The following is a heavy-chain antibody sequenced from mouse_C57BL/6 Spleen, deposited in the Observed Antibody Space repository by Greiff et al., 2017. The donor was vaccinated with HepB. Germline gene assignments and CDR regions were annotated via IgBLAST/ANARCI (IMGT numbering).Heavy chain of an antibody. CDR3: ARWIYDYPYAMDY. V-gene: IGHV1-63*01. D-gene: IGHD2-4*01. CDR1: GYTFTNYW. CDR2: IYPGGGYT. J-gene: IGHJ4*01. Sequence: VKLMESGAELVRPGTSVKMSCKASGYTFTNYWIGWAKQRPGHGLEWIGDIYPGGGYTNYNEKFKGKATLTADKSSSTAYMQFSSLTSEDSAIYYCARWIYDYPYAMDYWGQGTSVTVSS.